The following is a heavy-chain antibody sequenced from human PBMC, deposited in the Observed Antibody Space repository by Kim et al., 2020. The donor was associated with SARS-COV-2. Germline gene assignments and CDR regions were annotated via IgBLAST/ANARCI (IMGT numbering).Heavy chain of an antibody. V-gene: IGHV4-34*01. J-gene: IGHJ4*02. Sequence: SETLSLTCAVYGGSFSGYYWSWIRQPPGKGLEWIGEINHSGSTNYNPSLKSRVTISVDTSKNQFSLKLSSVTAADTAVYYCARGRNTGSYPLLFYWGQGT. CDR2: INHSGST. D-gene: IGHD1-26*01. CDR1: GGSFSGYY. CDR3: ARGRNTGSYPLLFY.